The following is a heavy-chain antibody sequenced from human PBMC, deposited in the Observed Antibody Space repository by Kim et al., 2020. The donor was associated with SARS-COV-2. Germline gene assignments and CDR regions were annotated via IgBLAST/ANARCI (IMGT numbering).Heavy chain of an antibody. CDR2: IKSKTDGGTK. D-gene: IGHD6-19*01. V-gene: IGHV3-15*01. Sequence: GGSLRLSCAASGFTFSNAWMSWVRQAPGKGLEWVGRIKSKTDGGTKDYTAPVKGRFTISRDDSENTLYLQMNSLTTGVTAVYYCSTDPPPNARSTVAAAFDYWGQGTLVTVSS. J-gene: IGHJ4*02. CDR3: STDPPPNARSTVAAAFDY. CDR1: GFTFSNAW.